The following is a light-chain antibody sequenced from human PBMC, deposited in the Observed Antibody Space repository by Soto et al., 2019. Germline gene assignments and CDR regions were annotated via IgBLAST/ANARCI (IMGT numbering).Light chain of an antibody. V-gene: IGKV1-5*03. J-gene: IGKJ5*01. CDR1: QSIFPW. Sequence: DLQMTQSPSTLSASLGDRVTITCRASQSIFPWLAWYQQKPGKAPKLLIYKASNLDTGVPSRFAGSGSGTECKLTLSSLQPDDFAAYYCKQSNCYPVTVGPGTRKEIE. CDR3: KQSNCYPVT. CDR2: KAS.